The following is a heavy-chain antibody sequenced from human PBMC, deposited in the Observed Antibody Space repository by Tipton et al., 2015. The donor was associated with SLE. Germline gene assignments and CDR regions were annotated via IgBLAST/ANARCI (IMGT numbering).Heavy chain of an antibody. CDR3: ARVRDYYGMDV. Sequence: GSLRLSCAASGFTFSSYSMNWVRQAPGKGLEWVSSISSSSSYIYYADSVKGRFTISRDNAKNSLYLQLNSLRAEDTAVYYCARVRDYYGMDVWGQGTTVTVSS. V-gene: IGHV3-21*01. J-gene: IGHJ6*02. CDR2: ISSSSSYI. CDR1: GFTFSSYS.